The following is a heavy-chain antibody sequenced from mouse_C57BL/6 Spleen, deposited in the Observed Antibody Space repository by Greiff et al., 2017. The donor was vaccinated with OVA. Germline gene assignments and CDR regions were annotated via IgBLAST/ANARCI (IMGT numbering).Heavy chain of an antibody. CDR3: ARLGRSYYFDY. J-gene: IGHJ2*01. CDR2: IDPSDSET. CDR1: GYTFTSYW. Sequence: QVQLQQSGAELVRPGSSVKLSCKASGYTFTSYWMHWVKQRPIQGLEWIGNIDPSDSETHYNQKFKDKATLTVDKSSSTAYMQLSSLTSEDSAVYYCARLGRSYYFDYWGQGTTLTVSS. V-gene: IGHV1-52*01. D-gene: IGHD4-1*01.